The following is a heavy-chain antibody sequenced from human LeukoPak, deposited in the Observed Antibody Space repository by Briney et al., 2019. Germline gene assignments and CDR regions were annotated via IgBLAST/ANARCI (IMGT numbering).Heavy chain of an antibody. CDR2: ISPNSGGT. CDR3: ASSGGTSYYYGSGSYPDY. Sequence: GASVKVSCKASGYTFTGYYMHWVRQAPGQGLEWMGWISPNSGGTNYARKFQGRVTMTRDTSISTAYMELSRLRSDDTAVYYCASSGGTSYYYGSGSYPDYWGQGTLVTVSS. CDR1: GYTFTGYY. V-gene: IGHV1-2*02. D-gene: IGHD3-10*01. J-gene: IGHJ4*02.